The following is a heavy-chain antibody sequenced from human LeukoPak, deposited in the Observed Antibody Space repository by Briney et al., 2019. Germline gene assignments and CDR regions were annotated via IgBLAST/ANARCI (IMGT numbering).Heavy chain of an antibody. CDR3: SRDFNGRNDF. J-gene: IGHJ4*02. CDR2: INPDGSRT. D-gene: IGHD1-14*01. CDR1: GFTFSYAW. Sequence: GGSLRLSCAASGFTFSYAWMSWVRQTPGKGLVWVSRINPDGSRTDYAESVKGRFTISRDNAKNTLSLEMNSLGDEDTAVYYCSRDFNGRNDFWGQGTLVTVSS. V-gene: IGHV3-74*01.